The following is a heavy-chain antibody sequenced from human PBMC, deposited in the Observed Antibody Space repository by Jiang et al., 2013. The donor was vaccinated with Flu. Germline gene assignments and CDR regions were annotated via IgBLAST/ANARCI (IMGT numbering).Heavy chain of an antibody. Sequence: GRSLRLSCAASGFTFSSYGMHWVRQAPGKGLEWLAIISYDGSNKYYADSVKGRFTISRDNSKSTLYLQMNSLRAEDTAVYYCAKDKVSYFYDSSGYIFDYWGQGTLVTVSS. CDR2: ISYDGSNK. CDR3: AKDKVSYFYDSSGYIFDY. J-gene: IGHJ4*02. V-gene: IGHV3-30*18. D-gene: IGHD3-22*01. CDR1: GFTFSSYG.